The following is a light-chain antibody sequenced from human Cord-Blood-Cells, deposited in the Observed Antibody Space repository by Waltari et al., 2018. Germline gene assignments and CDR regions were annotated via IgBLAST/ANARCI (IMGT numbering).Light chain of an antibody. J-gene: IGLJ3*02. CDR1: SSNIGSNY. CDR2: RNN. Sequence: QSVLTQPPSASGTPGQRVPISCSGSSSNIGSNYVSWYQQLPGTAPNLLIYRNNQRPSGVPDRFSGSKSGTSASLAISGLRSEDEADYYCAAWDDSLSGWVFGGGTKLTVL. V-gene: IGLV1-47*01. CDR3: AAWDDSLSGWV.